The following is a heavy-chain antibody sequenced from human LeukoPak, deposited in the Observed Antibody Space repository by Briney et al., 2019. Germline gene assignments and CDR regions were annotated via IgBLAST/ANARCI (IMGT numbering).Heavy chain of an antibody. Sequence: GGSLRLSCAASGFTFSSNYMSWVRQAPGKGLEWVSVIYSGGSTYYADSVRGRFTISRDNSKNTLYLQMNSLRAEDTAVYYCASQTAVLRFLEWLSPYGMDVWGQGTTVTVSS. V-gene: IGHV3-66*02. CDR3: ASQTAVLRFLEWLSPYGMDV. J-gene: IGHJ6*02. CDR1: GFTFSSNY. CDR2: IYSGGST. D-gene: IGHD3-3*01.